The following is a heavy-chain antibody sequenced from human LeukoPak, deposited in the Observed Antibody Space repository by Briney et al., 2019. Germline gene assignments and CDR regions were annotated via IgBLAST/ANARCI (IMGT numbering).Heavy chain of an antibody. CDR1: GFSFSSYE. CDR3: ARDLGGSYFVGYYGMDV. D-gene: IGHD1-26*01. Sequence: GGSLRLCCAASGFSFSSYEMNWVRQAPGKGLEWVSYISSSGSTIYYADSVKGRFTISRDNAKNSLYLQMNSLRAEDTAVYYCARDLGGSYFVGYYGMDVWGQGTTVAVSS. J-gene: IGHJ6*02. CDR2: ISSSGSTI. V-gene: IGHV3-48*03.